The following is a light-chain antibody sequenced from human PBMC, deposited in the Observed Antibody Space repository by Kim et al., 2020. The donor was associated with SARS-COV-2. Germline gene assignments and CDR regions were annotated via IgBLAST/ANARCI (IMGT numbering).Light chain of an antibody. V-gene: IGKV3-20*02. CDR2: DSA. J-gene: IGKJ2*01. CDR3: RHRHFV. Sequence: VLTQTPDILSLFPGETATLSCRASEDVESKYLAWYQQRPGQPPTLLLDDSASRAPGIPARFSGGGSGRDFILSISRLEPEDFAVYYCRHRHFVFGQGTKLEMK. CDR1: EDVESKY.